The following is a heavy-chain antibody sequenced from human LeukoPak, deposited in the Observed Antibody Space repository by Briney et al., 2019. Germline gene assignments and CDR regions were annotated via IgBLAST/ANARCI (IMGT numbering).Heavy chain of an antibody. J-gene: IGHJ4*02. D-gene: IGHD7-27*01. Sequence: GGSLRLSCAASGFAFSSNWMHWVRQTPGKGLVWVSRINSGGSGTSYADSVEGRFTISRDNAKNTLYLQMNSLRAEDTAVYYCATSLGPLTEYWGQGTLVTVSS. CDR2: INSGGSGT. CDR1: GFAFSSNW. CDR3: ATSLGPLTEY. V-gene: IGHV3-74*01.